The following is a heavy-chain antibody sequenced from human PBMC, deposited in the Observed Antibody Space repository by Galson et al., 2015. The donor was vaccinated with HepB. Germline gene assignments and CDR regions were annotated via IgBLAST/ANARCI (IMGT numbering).Heavy chain of an antibody. V-gene: IGHV3-30*18. D-gene: IGHD1-26*01. J-gene: IGHJ4*02. CDR1: GFTFSSYG. CDR3: AKDPSGSLGYFDF. CDR2: ISYDGNYK. Sequence: SLRLSCAASGFTFSSYGMHWVRQASGKGLEWVAVISYDGNYKEYADSVKGRFTISRDNSKNTLYLQMNSLRAEDSAVYYCAKDPSGSLGYFDFGGQGTLVTVSS.